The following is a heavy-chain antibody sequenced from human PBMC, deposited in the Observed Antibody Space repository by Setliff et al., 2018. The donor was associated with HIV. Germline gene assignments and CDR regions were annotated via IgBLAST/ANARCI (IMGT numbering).Heavy chain of an antibody. V-gene: IGHV1-46*01. CDR3: ARGDYGDYRVPYFFDY. CDR1: GYSFTNYG. D-gene: IGHD4-17*01. J-gene: IGHJ4*02. Sequence: ASVKVSCKASGYSFTNYGISWVRQAPGQGLEWMGRINPSGGSTSYAQKFQGRVTMTRDTSTSTVYMELSSLRSEDTAMYYCARGDYGDYRVPYFFDYWGQGTLVTVSS. CDR2: INPSGGST.